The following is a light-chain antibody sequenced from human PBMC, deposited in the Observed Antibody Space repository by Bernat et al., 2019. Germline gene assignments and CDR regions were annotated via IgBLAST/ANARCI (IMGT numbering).Light chain of an antibody. CDR2: AAS. Sequence: EVVLAQSPGTLSLSPGERATLSFRASRTVSSFYLAWYQQKPGQAPKLLIYAASSRATGIPDRFSGSGSGTDFTLTISRLEPEDFAVYYCQHYDNSPTMYTFGKETKLEIK. CDR1: RTVSSFY. CDR3: QHYDNSPTMYT. V-gene: IGKV3-20*01. J-gene: IGKJ2*01.